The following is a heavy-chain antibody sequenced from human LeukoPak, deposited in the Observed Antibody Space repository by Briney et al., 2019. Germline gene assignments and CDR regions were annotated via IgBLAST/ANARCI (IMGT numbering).Heavy chain of an antibody. CDR3: ARVQDDYVWGSYRQHFLYYFDY. J-gene: IGHJ4*02. CDR1: GFTVSSNY. D-gene: IGHD3-16*02. CDR2: IYSGGST. Sequence: GGSLRLSCAASGFTVSSNYMSRVRQAPGKGLEWVSVIYSGGSTYYADSVKGRFTISRDNSKNTLYLQMNSLRAEDTAVYYCARVQDDYVWGSYRQHFLYYFDYWGQGTLVTVSS. V-gene: IGHV3-66*01.